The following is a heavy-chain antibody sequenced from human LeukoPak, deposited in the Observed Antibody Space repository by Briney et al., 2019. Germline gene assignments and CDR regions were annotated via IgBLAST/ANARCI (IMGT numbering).Heavy chain of an antibody. CDR1: GGSFSGYY. CDR3: PRATNYYYDSSGYYRVPFFDY. V-gene: IGHV4-34*01. CDR2: INHSGST. Sequence: SETLSLTCAVYGGSFSGYYWSWIRQPPGKGLEWIGEINHSGSTNYNPSLKSRVTISVDTSKNQFSLKLSSVTAADTAVYYCPRATNYYYDSSGYYRVPFFDYWGQGTLVTVSS. D-gene: IGHD3-22*01. J-gene: IGHJ4*02.